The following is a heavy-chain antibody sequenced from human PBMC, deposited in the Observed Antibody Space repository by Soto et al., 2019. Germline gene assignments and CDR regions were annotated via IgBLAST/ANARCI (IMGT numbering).Heavy chain of an antibody. CDR3: TRGPRVSSTGTGAH. D-gene: IGHD1-1*01. V-gene: IGHV3-74*01. CDR2: ISDDGSTT. J-gene: IGHJ4*02. Sequence: GGSLRLSCEVSGFTFSAYWMHWVRQVPGKGLIWVSRISDDGSTTTYADSVKGRFTISRGNAKNTLYLQMNSLRADDTGLYYCTRGPRVSSTGTGAHWGQGTLVTVSS. CDR1: GFTFSAYW.